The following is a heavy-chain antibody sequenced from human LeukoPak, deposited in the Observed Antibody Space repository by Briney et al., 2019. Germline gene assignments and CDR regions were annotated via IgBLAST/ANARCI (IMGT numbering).Heavy chain of an antibody. V-gene: IGHV4-34*01. Sequence: PSETLSLTCAVYGGSFSGYYWSWIRQPPGKGLEWIGEINHSGSTNYNPSLRSRVTISVDTSKNQFSLKLSSVTAADTAVYYCARGEYSGSTYYFDYWGQGTLVTVSS. CDR3: ARGEYSGSTYYFDY. CDR2: INHSGST. J-gene: IGHJ4*02. D-gene: IGHD1-26*01. CDR1: GGSFSGYY.